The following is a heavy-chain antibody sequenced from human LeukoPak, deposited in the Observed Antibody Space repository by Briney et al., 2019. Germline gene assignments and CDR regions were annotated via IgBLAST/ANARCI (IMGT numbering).Heavy chain of an antibody. V-gene: IGHV3-74*01. J-gene: IGHJ4*01. Sequence: PGGSLRLSCAASGFTFSDTWMHWVRQAPGEGLVWVSRIRSDGSDTRYAESVKGRFTISRDNAKNTLYLQMNSLRAEDTAVYYCARDWFHAIDYWGHGTLVTVSS. CDR3: ARDWFHAIDY. CDR1: GFTFSDTW. D-gene: IGHD2/OR15-2a*01. CDR2: IRSDGSDT.